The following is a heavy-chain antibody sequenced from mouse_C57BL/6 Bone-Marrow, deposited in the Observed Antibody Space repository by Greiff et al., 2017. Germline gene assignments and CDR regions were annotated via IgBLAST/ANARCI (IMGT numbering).Heavy chain of an antibody. D-gene: IGHD1-1*01. V-gene: IGHV1-20*01. J-gene: IGHJ2*01. CDR1: GYSFTGYF. CDR2: INPYNGDT. CDR3: TRSLIYYGTNY. Sequence: EVQLQQSGPELVKPGDSVKISCKASGYSFTGYFMNWVMQSHGKSLEWIGRINPYNGDTFYNQKFKGKATLTVDKSSSTAHMELRSLTSEDSAVYYCTRSLIYYGTNYWGQGTTLTVSS.